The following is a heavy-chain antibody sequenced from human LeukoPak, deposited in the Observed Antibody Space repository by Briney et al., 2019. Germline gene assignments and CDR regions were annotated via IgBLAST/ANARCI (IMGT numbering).Heavy chain of an antibody. Sequence: SETLSLTCTVSGGSISTTDHYWGWIRQPPGKGLEWIVSIYYSGTTYYTPSLKSRVTISVDTSKNQFSLKLSSVTAADTAVYYCARQGERLTYYFHPWGQGTLVTVSS. CDR2: IYYSGTT. D-gene: IGHD1-1*01. CDR1: GGSISTTDHY. J-gene: IGHJ5*02. CDR3: ARQGERLTYYFHP. V-gene: IGHV4-39*01.